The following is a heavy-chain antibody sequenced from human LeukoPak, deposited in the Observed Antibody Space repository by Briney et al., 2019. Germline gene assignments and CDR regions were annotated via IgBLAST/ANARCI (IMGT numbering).Heavy chain of an antibody. CDR2: IKQDGSER. J-gene: IGHJ5*02. D-gene: IGHD2-2*01. Sequence: GGSLRLSCAASGFTFSSYWMSWVRQAPGKGLEWVANIKQDGSERYYVDSVKGRFTISRDNAKNSLYLQMNSLRAEDTAVYYCARGPPFCSSTSCSGTTFDPWGQGTLVTVSS. CDR1: GFTFSSYW. V-gene: IGHV3-7*01. CDR3: ARGPPFCSSTSCSGTTFDP.